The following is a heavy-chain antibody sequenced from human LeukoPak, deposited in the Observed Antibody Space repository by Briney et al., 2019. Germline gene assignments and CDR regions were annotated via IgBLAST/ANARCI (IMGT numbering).Heavy chain of an antibody. CDR1: GFTFDDYG. Sequence: RSGGSLRLSCAASGFTFDDYGMSWVRHAPGKGLEWVSGINWNGGSTGYADSVKGRFTISRQNAKNSLFLQMNSLRAEDTAVYYCARHRSGGSQDDAFDIWGQGTMVTVSS. CDR3: ARHRSGGSQDDAFDI. V-gene: IGHV3-20*04. D-gene: IGHD2-15*01. CDR2: INWNGGST. J-gene: IGHJ3*02.